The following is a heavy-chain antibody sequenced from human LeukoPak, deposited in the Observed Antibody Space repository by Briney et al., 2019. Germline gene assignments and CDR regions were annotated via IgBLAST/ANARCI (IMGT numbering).Heavy chain of an antibody. D-gene: IGHD6-13*01. J-gene: IGHJ4*02. CDR3: ARGSSTWYLDSDFDY. CDR1: GDRFSNYW. V-gene: IGHV5-51*01. CDR2: IYPGDSDT. Sequence: GESLQFSCQGSGDRFSNYWIAWVRKMPGKGLEWMGIIYPGDSDTRNSPSFQGQVTISADKSISNAYLHWNSLTASDTAIYYCARGSSTWYLDSDFDYWGQGTLVTVSS.